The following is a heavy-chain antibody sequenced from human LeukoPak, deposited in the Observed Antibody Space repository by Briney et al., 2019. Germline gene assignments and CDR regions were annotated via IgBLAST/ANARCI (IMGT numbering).Heavy chain of an antibody. J-gene: IGHJ4*02. CDR3: ARGNHYCDSSGYPHTSLADY. CDR1: GYTFTSYY. V-gene: IGHV1-46*01. Sequence: ASVKVSCKASGYTFTSYYIHWVRQAPGQGLEWMGIINPSGGSTSYAQKFQGRVTMTRDTSTSTVYMELSSLRSEDTAVYYCARGNHYCDSSGYPHTSLADYWGQGTLVTVSS. CDR2: INPSGGST. D-gene: IGHD3-22*01.